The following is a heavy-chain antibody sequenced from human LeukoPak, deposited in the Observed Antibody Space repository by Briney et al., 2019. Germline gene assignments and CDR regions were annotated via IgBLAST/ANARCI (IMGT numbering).Heavy chain of an antibody. D-gene: IGHD1-20*01. Sequence: PGGSLRLSCAASGFTFSSYSMNWVRQAPGKGLEWDSSISSSSSYIYYADSVKGRFTISRDNAKNSLYLQMNSLRAEDTAVYYCARDKGITGRADYWGQGTLVTVSS. CDR1: GFTFSSYS. CDR3: ARDKGITGRADY. J-gene: IGHJ4*02. V-gene: IGHV3-21*01. CDR2: ISSSSSYI.